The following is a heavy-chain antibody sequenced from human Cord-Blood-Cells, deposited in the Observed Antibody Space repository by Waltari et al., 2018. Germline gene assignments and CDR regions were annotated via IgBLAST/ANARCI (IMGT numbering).Heavy chain of an antibody. J-gene: IGHJ3*02. CDR2: INHSGIT. Sequence: QVQLQQWGAGLLKPSETLSLTCAVYGGSFSGYYWSWIRQPPGKGLEWIGEINHSGITNYNPSLQSRVTISVDTSKNQFSLKLSSVTAADTAVYYCARGRAFDIWGQGTMVTVSS. CDR1: GGSFSGYY. CDR3: ARGRAFDI. V-gene: IGHV4-34*01.